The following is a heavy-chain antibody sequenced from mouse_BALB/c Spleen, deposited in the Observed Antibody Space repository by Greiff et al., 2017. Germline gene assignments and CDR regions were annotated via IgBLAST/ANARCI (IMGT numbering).Heavy chain of an antibody. V-gene: IGHV5-9-3*01. Sequence: EVKLVESGGGLVKPGGSLKLSCAASGFTFSSYAMSWVRQTPEKRLEWVATISSGGSYTYYPDSVKGRFTISRDNAKNTLYLQMSSLMSEDTAMYYCARREGDDYFDYWGQGTTLTVSS. J-gene: IGHJ2*01. CDR2: ISSGGSYT. CDR1: GFTFSSYA. CDR3: ARREGDDYFDY.